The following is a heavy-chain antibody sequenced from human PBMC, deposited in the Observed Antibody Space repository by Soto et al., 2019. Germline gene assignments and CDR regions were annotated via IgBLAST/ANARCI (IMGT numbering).Heavy chain of an antibody. CDR1: GVSISRYY. CDR2: TSTSGGT. Sequence: PSETLSLTCTVSGVSISRYYWRWIRQPAGKGLEWIGRTSTSGGTNYNPSLKRRVTVSLERSKNQFSLKLTSVTAADTAIYYCARAASCDGTFLHLRDXWCQGSLVTVSX. CDR3: ARAASCDGTFLHLRDX. J-gene: IGHJ4*01. V-gene: IGHV4-4*07. D-gene: IGHD2-21*01.